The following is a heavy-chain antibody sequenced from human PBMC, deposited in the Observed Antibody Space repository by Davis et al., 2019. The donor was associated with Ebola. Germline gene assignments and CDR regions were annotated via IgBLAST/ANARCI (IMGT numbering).Heavy chain of an antibody. CDR2: IYAGDSDN. Sequence: GESLKISCKGSGYSFTSYWIGWVRQMPGKGLEWMGIIYAGDSDNRYSPSFEGQVTISVDRSVNTASLQWTSLKASDTAMYYCARSGSLYGYFDYWGQGTLVTVSS. V-gene: IGHV5-51*01. J-gene: IGHJ4*02. CDR3: ARSGSLYGYFDY. D-gene: IGHD2/OR15-2a*01. CDR1: GYSFTSYW.